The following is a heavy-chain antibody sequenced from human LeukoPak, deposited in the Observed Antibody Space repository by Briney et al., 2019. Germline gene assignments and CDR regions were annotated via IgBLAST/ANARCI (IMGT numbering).Heavy chain of an antibody. V-gene: IGHV4-59*01. CDR1: GGSISSYY. CDR2: IYYSGST. D-gene: IGHD1-26*01. J-gene: IGHJ4*02. CDR3: ARGEGGSYYGFDY. Sequence: PSETLSLTCTVSGGSISSYYWSWIRQPPGKGLEWIGYIYYSGSTNYNPSLKSRVTISVDTSKNQFSLKLSSVTAADTAVYYCARGEGGSYYGFDYWGQGTLVTVSS.